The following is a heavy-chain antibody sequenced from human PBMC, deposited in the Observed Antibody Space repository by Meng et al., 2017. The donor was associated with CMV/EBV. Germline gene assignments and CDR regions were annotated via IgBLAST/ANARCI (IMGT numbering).Heavy chain of an antibody. CDR1: GGSICSGDYY. V-gene: IGHV4-30-4*08. CDR3: ARDNRRGGVDY. Sequence: HVQLQESGPGLVKPPQTLSLTCTVSGGSICSGDYYWSWIRQPPGKGLEWIGYIYYSGSTYYNPSLKSRVTISVDTSKNQFSLKLSSVTAADTAVYYCARDNRRGGVDYWGQGTLVTVSS. D-gene: IGHD3-3*01. CDR2: IYYSGST. J-gene: IGHJ4*02.